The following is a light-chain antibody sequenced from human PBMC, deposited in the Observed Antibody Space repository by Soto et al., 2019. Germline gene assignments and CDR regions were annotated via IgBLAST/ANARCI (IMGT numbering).Light chain of an antibody. CDR3: QQYNSYSPWT. J-gene: IGKJ1*01. V-gene: IGKV1-5*03. Sequence: DIQMTQSPSTLSASVGDRVTITCRASQSISSWLAWYQQKPGKAPKLLIYKASSLESGVPSWFSGSGFGTEYTVTMSSLQPDDVATYYCQQYNSYSPWTFGQGIKVEIK. CDR2: KAS. CDR1: QSISSW.